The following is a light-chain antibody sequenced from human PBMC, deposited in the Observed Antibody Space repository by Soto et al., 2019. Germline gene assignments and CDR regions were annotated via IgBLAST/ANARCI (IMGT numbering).Light chain of an antibody. Sequence: QSALTQPASVSGSPGQSFTISCTGTSSDVGGYNYVSWYQQHPGKAPKLMIYDVSNRPSGVSNRFSGSKSGNTASLTISGLQAEDEADYYCSSYTSSSTLLFGTGTKVTVL. CDR2: DVS. J-gene: IGLJ1*01. CDR1: SSDVGGYNY. V-gene: IGLV2-14*01. CDR3: SSYTSSSTLL.